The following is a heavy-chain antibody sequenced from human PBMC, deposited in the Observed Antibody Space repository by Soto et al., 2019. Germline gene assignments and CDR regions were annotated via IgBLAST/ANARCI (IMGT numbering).Heavy chain of an antibody. CDR2: ISSSSSYI. Sequence: GGSLRLSCAASGFTFSSYSMNWVRQAPGKGLEWVSSISSSSSYIYYADSVKGRFTISRDNAKNSLYLQMNSLRAEDTAVYYCARGGVRHLTGYYIVDYWGQGTLVTVSS. D-gene: IGHD3-9*01. V-gene: IGHV3-21*01. CDR1: GFTFSSYS. CDR3: ARGGVRHLTGYYIVDY. J-gene: IGHJ4*02.